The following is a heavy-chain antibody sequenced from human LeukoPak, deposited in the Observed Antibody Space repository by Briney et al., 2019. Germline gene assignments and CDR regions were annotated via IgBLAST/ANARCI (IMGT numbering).Heavy chain of an antibody. V-gene: IGHV4-61*01. J-gene: IGHJ6*03. CDR1: GGSISSGSYY. CDR2: IYYSGST. Sequence: NPSETLSLTCTVSGGSISSGSYYWSWIRQPPGKGLEWIGYIYYSGSTNYNPSLKSRVTISVDTSKNQFSLKLSSVTAADTAVYYCARGSDYDSSGYYSQYYYYYYMDVWGKGTTVTVSS. D-gene: IGHD3-22*01. CDR3: ARGSDYDSSGYYSQYYYYYYMDV.